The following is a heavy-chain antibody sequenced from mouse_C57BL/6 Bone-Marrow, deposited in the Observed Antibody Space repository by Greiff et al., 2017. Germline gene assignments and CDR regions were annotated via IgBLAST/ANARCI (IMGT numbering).Heavy chain of an antibody. D-gene: IGHD2-4*01. CDR1: GFTFSDYY. CDR3: ARLGYDYDEIAY. J-gene: IGHJ3*01. CDR2: ISNGGGST. V-gene: IGHV5-12*01. Sequence: EVKLVESGGGLVQPGGSLKLSCAASGFTFSDYYMYWVRQTPEKRLEWVAYISNGGGSTYYPDTVKGRFTISRDNAKNTLYLQMSRLKSEDTAMYYCARLGYDYDEIAYWGQGTLVTVSA.